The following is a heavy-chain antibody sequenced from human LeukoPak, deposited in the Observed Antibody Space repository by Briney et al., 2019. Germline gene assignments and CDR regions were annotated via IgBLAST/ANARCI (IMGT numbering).Heavy chain of an antibody. D-gene: IGHD4/OR15-4a*01. J-gene: IGHJ6*03. CDR1: GFAFSTYS. CDR2: ISSSSNYI. V-gene: IGHV3-21*01. CDR3: AREESLDYGGPYYYYYMDV. Sequence: PGGSLRLSCAASGFAFSTYSMNWVRQAPGKGLEWVSSISSSSNYIYYADSVKGRFTISRDNAKNSLYLQMNSLRAEDTAVYYCAREESLDYGGPYYYYYMDVWGKGTTVTVSS.